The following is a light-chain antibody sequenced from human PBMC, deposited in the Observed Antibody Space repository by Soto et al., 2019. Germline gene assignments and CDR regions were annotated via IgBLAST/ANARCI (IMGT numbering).Light chain of an antibody. V-gene: IGKV1-9*01. Sequence: DIQLTQSPSFLSASVGDTVTITCRASQGISTYLAWYQQKLEKAPKLLIYTASTLQSGVPSRFSGSGSRTEFTLTISNLQPEDFATYYCLQVNSYPRTFGQGTKVESK. CDR2: TAS. CDR3: LQVNSYPRT. CDR1: QGISTY. J-gene: IGKJ1*01.